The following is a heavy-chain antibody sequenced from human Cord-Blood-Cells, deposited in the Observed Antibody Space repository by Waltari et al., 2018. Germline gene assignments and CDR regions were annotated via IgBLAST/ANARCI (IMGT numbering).Heavy chain of an antibody. CDR1: GFSLSTSGVG. CDR3: AHRSITIFGVVSDAFDI. D-gene: IGHD3-3*01. V-gene: IGHV2-5*02. Sequence: QITLKESGPTLVKPTQTLTLTCTFSGFSLSTSGVGVGWIRQPPGKALEWLALIYWDDDKRYSPTLKSRLTITKDTSKNQVVLTMTNMDPLDTATDYCAHRSITIFGVVSDAFDIWGQGTMVTVSS. CDR2: IYWDDDK. J-gene: IGHJ3*02.